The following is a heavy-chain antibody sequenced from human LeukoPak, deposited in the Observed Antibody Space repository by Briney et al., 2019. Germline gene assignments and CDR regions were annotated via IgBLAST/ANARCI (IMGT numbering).Heavy chain of an antibody. J-gene: IGHJ4*02. D-gene: IGHD1-26*01. V-gene: IGHV3-23*01. CDR3: GRGSSIDY. Sequence: GGSLRLSCAASGFTFSTYAMTWVRQAPGKGLEWVSAISGSAVGTYYADSVKGRFTISRDNSKNTLYLQMNSLRAEDTAVYYCGRGSSIDYWGQGTPVTVSS. CDR2: ISGSAVGT. CDR1: GFTFSTYA.